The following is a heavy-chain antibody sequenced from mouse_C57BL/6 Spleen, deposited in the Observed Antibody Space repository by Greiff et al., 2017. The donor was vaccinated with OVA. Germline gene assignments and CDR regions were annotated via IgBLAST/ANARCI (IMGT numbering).Heavy chain of an antibody. CDR2: IHPNSGST. Sequence: QVQLQQPGAELVKPGASVKLSCKASGYTFTSYWMHWVKQRPGQGLEWIGMIHPNSGSTNYNEKFKSKATLTVDKSSSTAYMQLSSLTSEDSAVYYCARSRTTVVADYFDYWGQGTTLTVSS. J-gene: IGHJ2*01. D-gene: IGHD1-1*01. V-gene: IGHV1-64*01. CDR3: ARSRTTVVADYFDY. CDR1: GYTFTSYW.